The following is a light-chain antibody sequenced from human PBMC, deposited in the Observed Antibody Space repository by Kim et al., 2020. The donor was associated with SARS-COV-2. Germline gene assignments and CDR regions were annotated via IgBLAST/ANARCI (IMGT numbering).Light chain of an antibody. J-gene: IGKJ2*01. CDR3: QHYNHYSYT. V-gene: IGKV1-5*03. Sequence: DIQMTQSPSTLSASVGDRVTITCRASQTISNWLAWYQQKPGKAPNLLIYKASSLESGVPSRFSGSGSGTDFTLTISSLQPDDFATYYCQHYNHYSYTFGQGTKLEI. CDR2: KAS. CDR1: QTISNW.